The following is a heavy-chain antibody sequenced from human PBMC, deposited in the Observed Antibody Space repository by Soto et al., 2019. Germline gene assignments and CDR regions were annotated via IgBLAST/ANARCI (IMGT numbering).Heavy chain of an antibody. CDR3: AGMPYTSGLRFDP. Sequence: SETLSLTCNMSGDSYSISTYSWSWIRQPPGKALQWIGFIYQSGVTSYNPSLASRVSISLDRSNNQCSLKPKSVTAADTAVYFCAGMPYTSGLRFDPWGPGTLVTVSS. V-gene: IGHV4-30-2*01. J-gene: IGHJ5*02. CDR2: IYQSGVT. D-gene: IGHD6-19*01. CDR1: GDSYSISTYS.